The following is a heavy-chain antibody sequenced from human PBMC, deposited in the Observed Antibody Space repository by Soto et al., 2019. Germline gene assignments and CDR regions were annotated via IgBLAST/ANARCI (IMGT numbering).Heavy chain of an antibody. CDR1: GGSISSSSYY. CDR2: IYYSGST. J-gene: IGHJ4*02. Sequence: QLQLQESGPGLVKPSETLSLTCTVSGGSISSSSYYWGWIRQPPGKGLEWIGSIYYSGSTYYNPSRKSRVTISVDTSKNQFSLKLSSVTAADTAVYYCATRYCTNGVCYPLRFDYWGQGTLVTVSS. D-gene: IGHD2-8*01. V-gene: IGHV4-39*01. CDR3: ATRYCTNGVCYPLRFDY.